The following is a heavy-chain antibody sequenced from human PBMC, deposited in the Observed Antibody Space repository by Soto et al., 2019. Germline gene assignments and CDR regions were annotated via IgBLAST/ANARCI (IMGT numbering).Heavy chain of an antibody. Sequence: GASVQVSCKASGYTFTSYAMHWVRQAPGQRLEWMGWINAGNGNTKYSQKFQGRVTITRDTSASTAYMELSSLRSEDTAVYYCARDRLPLDYSTPFDPWGQGTLVTVAS. J-gene: IGHJ5*02. CDR2: INAGNGNT. V-gene: IGHV1-3*01. D-gene: IGHD4-4*01. CDR1: GYTFTSYA. CDR3: ARDRLPLDYSTPFDP.